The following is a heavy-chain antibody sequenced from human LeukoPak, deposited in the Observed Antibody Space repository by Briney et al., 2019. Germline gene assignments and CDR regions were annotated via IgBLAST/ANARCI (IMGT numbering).Heavy chain of an antibody. J-gene: IGHJ4*02. CDR1: GGSFSGYY. CDR2: INRSGST. V-gene: IGHV4-34*01. Sequence: SETLSLTCAVYGGSFSGYYWSWIRQPPGKGLEWIGEINRSGSTNYNPSLKSRVTISVDTSKNQFSLKLSSVTAADTAVYYCARVYYDFWSGYYTDYWGQGTLVTVSS. D-gene: IGHD3-3*01. CDR3: ARVYYDFWSGYYTDY.